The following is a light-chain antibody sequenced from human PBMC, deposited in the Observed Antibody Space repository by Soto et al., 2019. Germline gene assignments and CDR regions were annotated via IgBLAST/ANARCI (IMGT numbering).Light chain of an antibody. J-gene: IGLJ1*01. CDR2: EVT. V-gene: IGLV2-14*01. CDR1: SSDGGTYNY. CDR3: SSYTGSSTLYV. Sequence: QSALTQPASVSGSPVQSITISCTGTSSDGGTYNYVSWYQQHPGKATKVMIYEVTYRPSGVSNRFSGSKSGNTASLTISGLQAEDEAEYYCSSYTGSSTLYVFGTGTKVTVL.